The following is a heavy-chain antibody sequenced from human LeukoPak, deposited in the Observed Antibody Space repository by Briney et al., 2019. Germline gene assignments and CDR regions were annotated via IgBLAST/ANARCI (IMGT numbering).Heavy chain of an antibody. CDR1: GYTFTSYY. CDR2: INPSGGST. J-gene: IGHJ5*02. V-gene: IGHV1-46*01. D-gene: IGHD6-13*01. Sequence: ASVKVSCKASGYTFTSYYMHWVRQAPGQGLEWMGIINPSGGSTSYAQKFQGRVTMTRDTSTSTVYMELSSLRSEDTAVYYCARDRTGYSSLQEFDPWGQGTLVTVSS. CDR3: ARDRTGYSSLQEFDP.